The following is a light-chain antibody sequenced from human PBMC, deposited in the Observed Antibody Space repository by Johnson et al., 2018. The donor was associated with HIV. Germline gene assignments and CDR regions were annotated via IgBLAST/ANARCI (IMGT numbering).Light chain of an antibody. V-gene: IGLV1-51*02. CDR3: GIWDASLSPLYV. CDR2: EDN. Sequence: QAVLTQPPSVSAAPGQTVNISCSGNVSNIESYFVSWYQQLPGAAPTLLIYEDNKRPSGIPDRFSGSKSGATATLCITGLHTGDEAAYYCGIWDASLSPLYVLGTGTTVAVL. CDR1: VSNIESYF. J-gene: IGLJ1*01.